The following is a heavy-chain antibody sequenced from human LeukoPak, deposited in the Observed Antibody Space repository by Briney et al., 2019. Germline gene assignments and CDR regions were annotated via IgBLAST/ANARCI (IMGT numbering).Heavy chain of an antibody. Sequence: GASVKVSCKASGYTFTGYYMHWVRQAPGQGLEWMGWNNPNSGGTNYAQKLQGRVTMTTDTSTSTAYMELSSLRSEDTAVYYCARAGGRSWFDPWGQGTMVTVSS. D-gene: IGHD2-15*01. J-gene: IGHJ3*01. CDR3: ARAGGRSWFDP. CDR1: GYTFTGYY. V-gene: IGHV1-2*02. CDR2: NNPNSGGT.